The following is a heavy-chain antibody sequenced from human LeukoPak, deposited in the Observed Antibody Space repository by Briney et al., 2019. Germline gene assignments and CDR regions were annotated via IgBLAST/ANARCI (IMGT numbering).Heavy chain of an antibody. CDR2: IIPIFGTA. CDR1: GGTFSSYA. Sequence: GASVKVSCKASGGTFSSYAISWVRQAPGQGLEWMGGIIPIFGTANYAQKFQGRVTITADESTSTAYMELSSLRSEDTAVYYCARASHYYDSSGPNLGYWGQGTLVTVSS. V-gene: IGHV1-69*01. CDR3: ARASHYYDSSGPNLGY. J-gene: IGHJ4*02. D-gene: IGHD3-22*01.